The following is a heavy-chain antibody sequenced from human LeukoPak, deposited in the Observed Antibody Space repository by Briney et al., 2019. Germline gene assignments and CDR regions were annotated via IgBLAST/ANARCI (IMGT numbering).Heavy chain of an antibody. Sequence: PSETLSLSCTVSRGSISSSSYYWGWIRQPPGKGLEWLGSIYYSGSTYYNPSLKSRVTISVDTSKNQFSLKLSSVTAADTAVYYCARLSVEYYYDSSGYYSPKRIFDYWGQGTLVTVSS. J-gene: IGHJ4*02. CDR3: ARLSVEYYYDSSGYYSPKRIFDY. CDR2: IYYSGST. V-gene: IGHV4-39*01. CDR1: RGSISSSSYY. D-gene: IGHD3-22*01.